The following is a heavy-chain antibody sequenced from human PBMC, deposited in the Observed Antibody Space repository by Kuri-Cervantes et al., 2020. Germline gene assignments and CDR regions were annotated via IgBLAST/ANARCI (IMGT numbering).Heavy chain of an antibody. CDR3: ARGGPAGSGWLNAFDI. CDR2: INPSGGST. CDR1: GYTFTSYC. V-gene: IGHV1-46*01. D-gene: IGHD6-19*01. J-gene: IGHJ3*02. Sequence: ASVKVSCKPSGYTFTSYCMHWVRQAPGQGPEWMGIINPSGGSTSYAQKFQGRVTMTRDTSTSTVYMELSSLRSEDTAVYYCARGGPAGSGWLNAFDIWGQGTMVTVSS.